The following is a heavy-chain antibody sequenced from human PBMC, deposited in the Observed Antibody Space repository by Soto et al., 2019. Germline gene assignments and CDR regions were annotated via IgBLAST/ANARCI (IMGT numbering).Heavy chain of an antibody. V-gene: IGHV3-66*01. CDR3: ARAKGGRYDFWSGYYTGIYYMDV. CDR1: GFTVSSNY. Sequence: GGSLRLSCAASGFTVSSNYMSWVRQAPGKGLEWVSVIYSGGSTYYADSVKGRFTISRDNSKNKLYLQMNSLRAEDTAVYYCARAKGGRYDFWSGYYTGIYYMDVWGKGTTVTVSS. J-gene: IGHJ6*03. CDR2: IYSGGST. D-gene: IGHD3-3*01.